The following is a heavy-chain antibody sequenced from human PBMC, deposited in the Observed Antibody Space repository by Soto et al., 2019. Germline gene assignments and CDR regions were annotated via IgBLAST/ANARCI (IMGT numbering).Heavy chain of an antibody. V-gene: IGHV4-34*01. CDR3: ARAPKVSGSSQTRPDF. CDR2: ISQSGNT. J-gene: IGHJ4*02. Sequence: PXETLSLTCSIYRWSFSGYYWSWIRQPPGKGLEWIGEISQSGNTNYSPSLKSRVSISIDTSKKQFSLNLASVSAADTAVYYCARAPKVSGSSQTRPDFWGQGTLVTVSS. D-gene: IGHD6-6*01. CDR1: RWSFSGYY.